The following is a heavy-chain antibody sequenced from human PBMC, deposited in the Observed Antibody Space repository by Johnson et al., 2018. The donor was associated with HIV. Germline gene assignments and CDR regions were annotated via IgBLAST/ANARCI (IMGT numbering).Heavy chain of an antibody. J-gene: IGHJ3*02. V-gene: IGHV3-30-3*02. Sequence: QVQLVESGGGVVQPGRSLRLSCAASRFTFSSYAIHWVRQAPGKGLEWVAVISYDGSNKYYADSVKGRFTISRDNSKNTLYLQMNSLRAEDTAVYYCASTDDAFDIWGQGTVVTVSS. CDR2: ISYDGSNK. CDR3: ASTDDAFDI. D-gene: IGHD4-17*01. CDR1: RFTFSSYA.